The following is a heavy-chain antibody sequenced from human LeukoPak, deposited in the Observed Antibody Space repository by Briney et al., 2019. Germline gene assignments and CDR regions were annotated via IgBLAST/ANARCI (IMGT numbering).Heavy chain of an antibody. CDR2: IYYSGST. D-gene: IGHD1-26*01. Sequence: SETLSLACTVSGGSISSYYWSWIRQPPGKGLEWIGYIYYSGSTNYNPSLKSRVTISVDTSKNQFSLKLSSVTAADTAVYYCARLVRWFDPWGQGTLVTVSS. CDR1: GGSISSYY. V-gene: IGHV4-59*08. CDR3: ARLVRWFDP. J-gene: IGHJ5*02.